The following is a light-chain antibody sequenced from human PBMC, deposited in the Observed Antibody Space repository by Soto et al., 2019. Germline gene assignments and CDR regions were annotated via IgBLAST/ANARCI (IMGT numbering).Light chain of an antibody. CDR3: QQYNNWPRT. CDR1: QSVSSN. J-gene: IGKJ1*01. Sequence: EIVLTQSPGTLSLSPGERATLSCRASQSVSSNLAWYQQKPVQAPRLLIYGASTRATGIPARFSGSGSGTEFTLTISSLQSEDFAVYYCQQYNNWPRTFGQGTKVE. V-gene: IGKV3-15*01. CDR2: GAS.